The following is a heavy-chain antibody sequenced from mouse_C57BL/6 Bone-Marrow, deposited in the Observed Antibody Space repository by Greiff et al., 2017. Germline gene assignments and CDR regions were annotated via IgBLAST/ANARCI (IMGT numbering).Heavy chain of an antibody. D-gene: IGHD2-4*01. J-gene: IGHJ3*01. CDR1: GYSITSGYY. V-gene: IGHV3-6*01. CDR3: ARDGGYYDYLFAY. Sequence: ESGPGLVKPSQSLSLTCSVTGYSITSGYYWNWIRQFPGNKLEWMGYISYDGSNNYNPSLKNRISITRDTSKNQFFLKLNSVTTEDTATYYCARDGGYYDYLFAYWGQGTLVTVSA. CDR2: ISYDGSN.